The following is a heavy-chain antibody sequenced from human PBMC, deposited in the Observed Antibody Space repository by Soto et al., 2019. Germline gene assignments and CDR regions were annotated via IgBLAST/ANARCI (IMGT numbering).Heavy chain of an antibody. J-gene: IGHJ4*02. CDR3: ARGRKPTGITGTTSYFDF. CDR2: TYYRSKWYN. D-gene: IGHD1-20*01. CDR1: GDSVSSNGAS. Sequence: KQSQTLSLTCAISGDSVSSNGASWNWIRQSPSRGLEWLGRTYYRSKWYNDYAVSVKSRITINPDTSKNQFSLQLNSVTPEDTAVYYCARGRKPTGITGTTSYFDFWGQGTLVTVSS. V-gene: IGHV6-1*01.